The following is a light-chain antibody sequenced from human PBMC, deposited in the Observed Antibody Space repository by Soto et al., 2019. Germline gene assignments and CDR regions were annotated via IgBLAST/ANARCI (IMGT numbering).Light chain of an antibody. CDR1: QSVFSN. CDR3: QQYNNWPLT. CDR2: GAS. V-gene: IGKV3-15*01. J-gene: IGKJ1*01. Sequence: DIVMTQSPATLSVSPGERATLSCRASQSVFSNLAWYQQKSGQAPRLLIYGASTRATGISARFSGSGSGTEFTHTISSLQSEDFAVYYCQQYNNWPLTFGQGTKVDIK.